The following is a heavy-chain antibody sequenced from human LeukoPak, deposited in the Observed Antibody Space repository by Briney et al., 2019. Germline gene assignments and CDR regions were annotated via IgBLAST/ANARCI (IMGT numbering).Heavy chain of an antibody. CDR2: IKRDGSEN. J-gene: IGHJ4*02. D-gene: IGHD6-19*01. V-gene: IGHV3-7*01. CDR1: GFTFSSYS. CDR3: ARYSSGWYFDC. Sequence: GGSLRLSCAASGFTFSSYSMGWVRQAAGKVLERVAYIKRDGSENKYVDSVKGRFAISRDNAENSLYLQMNSLRTEDTAVYYGARYSSGWYFDCWGQGTLVTVSS.